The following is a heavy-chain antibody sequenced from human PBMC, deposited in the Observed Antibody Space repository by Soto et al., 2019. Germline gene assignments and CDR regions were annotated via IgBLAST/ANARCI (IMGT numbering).Heavy chain of an antibody. D-gene: IGHD6-19*01. CDR2: IYYSGST. CDR3: VSQGGAVAGKLAFDT. Sequence: SETLSLTCTVSGGSISSGDYYWGWVRQPPGKGLEWIGRIYYSGSTHYSPSLKSRVTISVDTSKNQFSLKLSSVTAADTAVYYCVSQGGAVAGKLAFDTWGQGRMVT. V-gene: IGHV4-39*01. J-gene: IGHJ3*02. CDR1: GGSISSGDYY.